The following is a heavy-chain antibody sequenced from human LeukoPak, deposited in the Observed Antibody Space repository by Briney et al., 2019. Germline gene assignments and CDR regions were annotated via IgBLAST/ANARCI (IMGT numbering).Heavy chain of an antibody. V-gene: IGHV3-33*01. CDR1: GFTLSNYA. D-gene: IGHD1-26*01. Sequence: SGGPLRLSCAASGFTLSNYAMHWVRQAPGTGLEWVAVIWSDGSKKYYADSVRGRFTISRDNSKNTLYLQMNSLRAEDTAVYYCARESGSSSGMDVWGQGTTVTVSS. CDR3: ARESGSSSGMDV. J-gene: IGHJ6*02. CDR2: IWSDGSKK.